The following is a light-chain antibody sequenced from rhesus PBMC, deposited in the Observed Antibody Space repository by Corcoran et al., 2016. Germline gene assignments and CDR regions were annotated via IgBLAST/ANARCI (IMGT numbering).Light chain of an antibody. V-gene: IGKV3-42*01. CDR1: QSVSSS. J-gene: IGKJ4*01. CDR2: GAS. CDR3: QQDYSWPPLT. Sequence: EIVMTQSPATLSLSPGERATLSCRASQSVSSSLAWYQQKPGQAPKLLIYGASSRATGIPDRFSGSGSGTEFTITISRLEPEDVGVYYCQQDYSWPPLTFGGGTKVELK.